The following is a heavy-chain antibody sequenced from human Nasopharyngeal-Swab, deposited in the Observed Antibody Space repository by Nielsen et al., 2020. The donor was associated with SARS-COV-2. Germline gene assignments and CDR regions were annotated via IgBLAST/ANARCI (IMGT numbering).Heavy chain of an antibody. D-gene: IGHD1-26*01. CDR2: ISYDGINK. CDR3: ARDPDSGSYSDAFDI. CDR1: GFTFNNYA. Sequence: GGSLRLSCAASGFTFNNYAMHWVRQAPGKGLEWVAVISYDGINKYYADSVKGRFTISRDNSKNTLYLQMNSLRAEDTAVYYCARDPDSGSYSDAFDIWGQGTMVTVSS. J-gene: IGHJ3*02. V-gene: IGHV3-30-3*01.